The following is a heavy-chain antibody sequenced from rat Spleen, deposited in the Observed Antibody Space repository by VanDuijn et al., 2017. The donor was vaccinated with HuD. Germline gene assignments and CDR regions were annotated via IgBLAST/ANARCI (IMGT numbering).Heavy chain of an antibody. CDR2: IWGDEST. V-gene: IGHV2-1*01. D-gene: IGHD1-11*01. CDR3: ARSYGGYTSNWFPY. CDR1: GFSLISNS. J-gene: IGHJ3*01. Sequence: QVQLKESGPGLVQPSQTLSLICTVSGFSLISNSVNWVRQPPGKGLEWMGGIWGDESTDFNSALKSRLSISRDTSKSQVFLKMNSLQTDDTVIYFCARSYGGYTSNWFPYWGQGTLVTVSS.